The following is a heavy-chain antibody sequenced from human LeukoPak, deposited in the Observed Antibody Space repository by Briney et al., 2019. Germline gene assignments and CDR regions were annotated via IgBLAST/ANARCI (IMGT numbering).Heavy chain of an antibody. CDR1: GFTFSDHY. J-gene: IGHJ4*02. V-gene: IGHV3-11*04. CDR3: ARAVPGFDY. CDR2: ISSSRSSI. D-gene: IGHD6-19*01. Sequence: TPGGSLRLSCAVSGFTFSDHYMDWVRQAPGKGLVWVSYISSSRSSIFYADSVKGRFTISRDNAKNSLYLQMNSLRDEDTAVYYCARAVPGFDYWGQGTLVTVSS.